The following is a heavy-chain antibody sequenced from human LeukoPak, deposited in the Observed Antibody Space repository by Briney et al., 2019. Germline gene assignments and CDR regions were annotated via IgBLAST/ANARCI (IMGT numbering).Heavy chain of an antibody. V-gene: IGHV4-61*08. D-gene: IGHD4-17*01. J-gene: IGHJ4*02. Sequence: PSETLSLTCTVSGGSISSGDYYWSWIRQPPGKGLEWIGYIYYSGSTNYNPSLKSRVTVSVDTSKNQFSLKLSSVTAADTAVYYCARCGTYAHENLAPDYWGQGTLATVSS. CDR1: GGSISSGDYY. CDR2: IYYSGST. CDR3: ARCGTYAHENLAPDY.